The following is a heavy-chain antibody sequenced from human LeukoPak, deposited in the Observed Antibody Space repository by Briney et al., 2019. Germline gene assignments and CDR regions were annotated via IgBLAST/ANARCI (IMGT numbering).Heavy chain of an antibody. CDR3: AKKRDIVVVPAAFDY. Sequence: PGGPLRLSCAASGFTFSSYAMSWVRQAPGKGLEWVSAISGSGGSTYYADSVKGRFTISRDNSKNTLYLQMNSLRAEDTTVYYCAKKRDIVVVPAAFDYWGQGTLVTVSS. D-gene: IGHD2-2*01. CDR2: ISGSGGST. V-gene: IGHV3-23*01. CDR1: GFTFSSYA. J-gene: IGHJ4*02.